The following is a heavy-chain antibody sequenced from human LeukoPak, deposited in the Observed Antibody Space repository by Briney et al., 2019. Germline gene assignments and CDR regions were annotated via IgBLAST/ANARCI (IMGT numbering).Heavy chain of an antibody. CDR1: GGSFSGYY. CDR3: ARAHTSSWYMDY. D-gene: IGHD6-13*01. J-gene: IGHJ4*02. CDR2: INHSGST. V-gene: IGHV4-34*01. Sequence: SETLSLTCAVYGGSFSGYYWTWIRQPPGKGLEWIGEINHSGSTNYNPSLKSRVTISVDTSKNQLSLKLSSVTAADTAVYYCARAHTSSWYMDYWGQGTLVTVSS.